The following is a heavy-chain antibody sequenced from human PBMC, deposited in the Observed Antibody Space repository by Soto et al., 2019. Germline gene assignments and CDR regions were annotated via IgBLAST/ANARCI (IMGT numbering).Heavy chain of an antibody. J-gene: IGHJ4*02. V-gene: IGHV4-31*03. D-gene: IGHD1-26*01. Sequence: SETLSLTCTVSGGSISSGGYYWSWIRQHPGKGLEWIGYIYYSGNTYYNPSLKSRVTISVDTSKNQFSLKLSSVTAADTAVYYCARVISYGYFDYWGQGTLVTVSS. CDR1: GGSISSGGYY. CDR3: ARVISYGYFDY. CDR2: IYYSGNT.